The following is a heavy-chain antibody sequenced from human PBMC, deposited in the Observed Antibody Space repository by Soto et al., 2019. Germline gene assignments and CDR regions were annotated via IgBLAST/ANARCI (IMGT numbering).Heavy chain of an antibody. J-gene: IGHJ5*02. CDR2: IYYSGST. CDR1: GGSISSYY. V-gene: IGHV4-59*12. D-gene: IGHD3-3*01. Sequence: PSETLSLTCTVSGGSISSYYWSWIRQPPGKGLEWIGYIYYSGSTNYNPSLKSRVTISVDTSKNQFSLKLSSVTAADTAVYYCARASKRYYDFWSGYSNWFDPWGQGTLVTVSS. CDR3: ARASKRYYDFWSGYSNWFDP.